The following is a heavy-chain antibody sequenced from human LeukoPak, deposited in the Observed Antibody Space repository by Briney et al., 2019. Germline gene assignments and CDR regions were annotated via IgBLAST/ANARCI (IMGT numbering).Heavy chain of an antibody. CDR1: GFTFSSYG. D-gene: IGHD3-10*01. Sequence: QPGGSLRLSCAASGFTFSSYGMHWVRQAPGKGLEWVAVISYDGSNKYYADSVKGRFTISRDNSKNTLYLQMNSLRAEDTAVYYCARGDGELTDYWGQGTLVTVSS. CDR2: ISYDGSNK. V-gene: IGHV3-30*03. J-gene: IGHJ4*02. CDR3: ARGDGELTDY.